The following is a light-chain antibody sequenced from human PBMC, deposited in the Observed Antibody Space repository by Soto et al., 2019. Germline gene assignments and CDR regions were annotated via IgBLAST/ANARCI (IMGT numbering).Light chain of an antibody. V-gene: IGLV1-40*01. Sequence: QSALTQPPSVSGAPGQRVTISCTGSSSNIGAGYDVHWYQQLPGTAPKLLIYANNIRPSGVPGRFSGSKSGTSASLAITGLQAEDEADYYCQSYDSSLSGYVFGTGTK. CDR3: QSYDSSLSGYV. CDR2: ANN. CDR1: SSNIGAGYD. J-gene: IGLJ1*01.